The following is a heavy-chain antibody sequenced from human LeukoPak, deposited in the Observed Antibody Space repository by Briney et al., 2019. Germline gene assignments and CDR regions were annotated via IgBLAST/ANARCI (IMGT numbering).Heavy chain of an antibody. V-gene: IGHV4-61*02. CDR3: ARVRLGGSWPHGSYYFDY. Sequence: PSETLSLTCTVSGGSISSGSYYWSWIRQPAGKGLEWIGRIYTSGSTNYNPSLKSRVTISVDTSKNQFSLKLSSVTAADTAVYYCARVRLGGSWPHGSYYFDYWGQGTLVTVSS. J-gene: IGHJ4*02. CDR1: GGSISSGSYY. D-gene: IGHD6-13*01. CDR2: IYTSGST.